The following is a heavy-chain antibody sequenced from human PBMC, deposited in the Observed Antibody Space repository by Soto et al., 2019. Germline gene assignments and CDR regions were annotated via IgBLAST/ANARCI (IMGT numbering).Heavy chain of an antibody. D-gene: IGHD4-4*01. CDR1: GYTFTNYG. CDR3: ARQTTTLTGDFQH. Sequence: QVQLVQSGAEVKKPGASVKVSCKASGYTFTNYGINWVRQAPGQGLEWMGWISTYNGDTNYAHNLQGRVTMTTDTSTSTAYMELRSLRSDDTAVYYCARQTTTLTGDFQHWGQGTLVTVSS. V-gene: IGHV1-18*01. J-gene: IGHJ1*01. CDR2: ISTYNGDT.